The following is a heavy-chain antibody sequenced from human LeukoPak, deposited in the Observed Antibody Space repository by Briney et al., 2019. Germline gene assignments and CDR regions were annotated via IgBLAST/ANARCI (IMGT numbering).Heavy chain of an antibody. Sequence: KSGGSLRLSCAASEFSVGSNYMNWVRQAPGKGLEWVSSISSSSSYIYYADSVKGRFTISRDNAKNSLYLQMNSLRAEDTAVYYCAGAIAAAGRGRFDAWGQGTLVTVSS. D-gene: IGHD6-13*01. V-gene: IGHV3-21*01. CDR3: AGAIAAAGRGRFDA. CDR1: EFSVGSNY. J-gene: IGHJ5*02. CDR2: ISSSSSYI.